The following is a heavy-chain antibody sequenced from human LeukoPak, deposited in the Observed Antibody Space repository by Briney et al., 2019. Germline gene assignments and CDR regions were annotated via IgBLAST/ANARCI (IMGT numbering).Heavy chain of an antibody. J-gene: IGHJ4*02. CDR2: IWYDGSNK. V-gene: IGHV3-33*01. Sequence: GGSLRLSCAASGFTFSSYGMHWVRQAPGKGLEWVAVIWYDGSNKYYADSVKGRFTISRDNSKNTLYLQMNSLRAEDTAVYYCARDYGSGSYEVDYWGQGTLVTVSS. CDR1: GFTFSSYG. D-gene: IGHD3-10*01. CDR3: ARDYGSGSYEVDY.